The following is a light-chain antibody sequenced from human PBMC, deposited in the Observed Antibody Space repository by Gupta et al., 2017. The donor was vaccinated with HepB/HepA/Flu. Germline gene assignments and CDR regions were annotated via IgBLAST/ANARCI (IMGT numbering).Light chain of an antibody. Sequence: SVLTQPPSVSSAPGQRVTISCSGSSSNIGNNYMSWYQQLPGTAPKVVIYENKKRPSGIPDRFSGSKSGTSATLGITGLQTGDEADYYCGTWDNSLSAVVFGGGTRLTVL. CDR2: ENK. V-gene: IGLV1-51*02. CDR3: GTWDNSLSAVV. CDR1: SSNIGNNY. J-gene: IGLJ2*01.